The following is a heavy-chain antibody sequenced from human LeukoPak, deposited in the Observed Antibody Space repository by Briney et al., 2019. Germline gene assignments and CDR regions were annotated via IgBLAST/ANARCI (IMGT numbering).Heavy chain of an antibody. Sequence: PSETLSLTCTVSGDSISSYYWSWIRQPPGKGLEWIGYIYYTGSTKYNPSLKSRVTISLDTSKKQFSLKLTSVTAADTAVYSCARTRRGYTYGCRSRELLKAFDIWGQGTVVTVSS. CDR2: IYYTGST. CDR1: GDSISSYY. D-gene: IGHD5-18*01. CDR3: ARTRRGYTYGCRSRELLKAFDI. J-gene: IGHJ3*02. V-gene: IGHV4-59*01.